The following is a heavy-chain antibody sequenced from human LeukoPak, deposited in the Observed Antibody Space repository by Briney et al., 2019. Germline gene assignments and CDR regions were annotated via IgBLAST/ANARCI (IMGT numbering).Heavy chain of an antibody. V-gene: IGHV4-34*01. D-gene: IGHD2-15*01. CDR1: GGSFSVYY. CDR3: ARVESFCRGGTCHAGFDP. CDR2: INHSGIT. Sequence: SSETLSLTCTVSGGSFSVYYWTWIRQPPGKGLEWMGEINHSGITNYNPSLKSRLTMSVDTSKNHLSLGLNSVTAADTAFYYCARVESFCRGGTCHAGFDPWGQGALVIVSS. J-gene: IGHJ5*02.